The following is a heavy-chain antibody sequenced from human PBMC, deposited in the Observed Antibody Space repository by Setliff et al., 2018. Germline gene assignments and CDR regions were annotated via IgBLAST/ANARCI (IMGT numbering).Heavy chain of an antibody. CDR1: GGSISSYY. Sequence: SETLSLTCTVSGGSISSYYWSWIRQPPGKGLEWIGYIYYSGSTNYNPYLKSRVTISVDTSKNQFSLKLSSVTAADTAVYYCARGGNDYKWGAFDIWGQGTMVTVSS. J-gene: IGHJ3*02. D-gene: IGHD4-4*01. CDR2: IYYSGST. V-gene: IGHV4-59*01. CDR3: ARGGNDYKWGAFDI.